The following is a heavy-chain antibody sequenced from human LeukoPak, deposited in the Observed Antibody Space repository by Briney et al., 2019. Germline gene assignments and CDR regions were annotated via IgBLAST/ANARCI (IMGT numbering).Heavy chain of an antibody. CDR2: ISSSSSYI. CDR1: GFTFSSYS. V-gene: IGHV3-21*01. Sequence: SGGSLRLSCAASGFTFSSYSMNWVRQAPGKGLEWVSSISSSSSYIYYADSVKGRFTISRDNAKNSLYLQMNSLRAEDTAVYYCARASSRGYSYGSPKNYYYYYMDVWGKGTTVTVSS. D-gene: IGHD5-18*01. J-gene: IGHJ6*03. CDR3: ARASSRGYSYGSPKNYYYYYMDV.